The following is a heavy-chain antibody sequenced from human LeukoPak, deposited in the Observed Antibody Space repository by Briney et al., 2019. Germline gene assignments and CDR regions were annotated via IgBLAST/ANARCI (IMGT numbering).Heavy chain of an antibody. CDR3: ARGIVPAARDYYYYYMDV. J-gene: IGHJ6*03. V-gene: IGHV1-18*01. D-gene: IGHD2-2*01. Sequence: ASVTVSCKASGYTFTSYGLSWVRQAPGQGLEWMGRITTYNGNTQYAQNFQGRVTMTTDTSTSTAYMELRSLRSDDTAVYYCARGIVPAARDYYYYYMDVWGKGTTVTVSS. CDR1: GYTFTSYG. CDR2: ITTYNGNT.